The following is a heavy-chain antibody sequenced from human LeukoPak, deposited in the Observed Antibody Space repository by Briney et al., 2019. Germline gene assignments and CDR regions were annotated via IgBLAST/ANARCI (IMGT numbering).Heavy chain of an antibody. J-gene: IGHJ4*02. Sequence: PGGSLRLSCAASGFSVSSYYMSWVRQAPGKGLEWVSAISGSGGSTYYADSVKGRFTISRDNSKNTLYLQMNSLRAEDTAVYYCAKIQPSNWEGGYWGQGTLVTVSS. D-gene: IGHD7-27*01. CDR3: AKIQPSNWEGGY. CDR1: GFSVSSYY. CDR2: ISGSGGST. V-gene: IGHV3-23*01.